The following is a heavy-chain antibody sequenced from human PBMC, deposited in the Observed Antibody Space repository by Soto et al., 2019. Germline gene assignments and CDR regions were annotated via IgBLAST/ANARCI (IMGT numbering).Heavy chain of an antibody. Sequence: GGSLRHSCASSGFPFRNAWMSWVRQATGKGLEWVGRIKSKTDGGTTDYAAPVKGRFTISRDDSKNMLYLQMNSLKTEDTAVYYCTTGPSVVVVAATAFSIDYWGQGTLVTVSS. CDR1: GFPFRNAW. D-gene: IGHD2-15*01. CDR3: TTGPSVVVVAATAFSIDY. J-gene: IGHJ4*02. CDR2: IKSKTDGGTT. V-gene: IGHV3-15*01.